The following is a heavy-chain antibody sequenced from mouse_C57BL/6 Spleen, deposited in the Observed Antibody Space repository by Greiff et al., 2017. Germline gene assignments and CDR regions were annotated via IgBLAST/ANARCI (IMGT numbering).Heavy chain of an antibody. Sequence: EVQVVESGPVLVKPGASVKMSCKASGYTFTDYYMNWVKQSHGKSLEWIGVINPYNGGTSYNQKFKGKATLTVDKSSSTAYMELNSLTSEDSAVYYCARELTGTLYYAMDYWGQGTSVTVSS. D-gene: IGHD4-1*01. J-gene: IGHJ4*01. CDR2: INPYNGGT. V-gene: IGHV1-19*01. CDR1: GYTFTDYY. CDR3: ARELTGTLYYAMDY.